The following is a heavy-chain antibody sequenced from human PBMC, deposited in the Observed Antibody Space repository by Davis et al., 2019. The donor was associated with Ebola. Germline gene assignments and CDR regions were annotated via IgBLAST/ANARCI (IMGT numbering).Heavy chain of an antibody. CDR3: ARDETTVRFAVDPGVLDV. J-gene: IGHJ6*02. CDR1: GFTFNSYG. D-gene: IGHD4-11*01. CDR2: IWYDGSNK. V-gene: IGHV3-33*01. Sequence: GGSLRLSCAVSGFTFNSYGMHWVRQAPGKGLEWVAFIWYDGSNKYYADSVKGRFTISRDNSKNTVFLQMNSLRGEDTAMYYCARDETTVRFAVDPGVLDVWGQGTTVTVSS.